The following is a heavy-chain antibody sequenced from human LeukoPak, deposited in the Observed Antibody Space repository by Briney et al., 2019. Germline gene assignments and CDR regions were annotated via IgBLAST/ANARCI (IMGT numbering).Heavy chain of an antibody. CDR1: GYTFTSYA. Sequence: ASVKVSCKASGYTFTSYAMHWVRQAPGQRLEWMGWINAGNGNTKYSQEFQGRVTITRDTSASTAYMELSSLRSEDMAVYYCASSQGGSYGDYGRIDYYYMDVWGKGTTVTVSS. CDR3: ASSQGGSYGDYGRIDYYYMDV. CDR2: INAGNGNT. V-gene: IGHV1-3*03. J-gene: IGHJ6*03. D-gene: IGHD4-17*01.